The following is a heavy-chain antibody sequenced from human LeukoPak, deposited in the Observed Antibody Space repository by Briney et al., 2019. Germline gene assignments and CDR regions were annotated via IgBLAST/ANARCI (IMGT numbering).Heavy chain of an antibody. CDR1: GFTFSAYW. CDR2: INQDGSDK. V-gene: IGHV3-7*01. D-gene: IGHD3-16*01. Sequence: GGSLRLSCAASGFTFSAYWMSWVRKAQGKGLKWVANINQDGSDKYYVDSVKGRFTISRDNAKNSLYLQMNSLRAEDTAVYYCAGSWGYRAFDIWGQGTMVTVSS. CDR3: AGSWGYRAFDI. J-gene: IGHJ3*02.